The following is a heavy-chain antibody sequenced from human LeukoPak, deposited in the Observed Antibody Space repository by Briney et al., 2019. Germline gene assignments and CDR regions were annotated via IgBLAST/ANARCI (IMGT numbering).Heavy chain of an antibody. CDR1: GYTFSSYA. CDR3: ARDGYPKYSSSRGRFDP. J-gene: IGHJ5*02. Sequence: SVKVSCKASGYTFSSYAISWVRQAPGQGLEWMGGIIPIFGTANYAQKFQGRVTITADKSTSTAYMELSSLRSEDTAVYYCARDGYPKYSSSRGRFDPWGQGTLVTVSA. D-gene: IGHD6-13*01. CDR2: IIPIFGTA. V-gene: IGHV1-69*06.